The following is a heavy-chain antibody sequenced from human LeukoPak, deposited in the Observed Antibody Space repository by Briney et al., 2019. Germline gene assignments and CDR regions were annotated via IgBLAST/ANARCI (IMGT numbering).Heavy chain of an antibody. CDR3: ARGKEYCGGDCFSSWYFDL. Sequence: SESLSLTCAVYGGPFGGYYWSWIRQSPGKGRLWIGEINQSGSTTYKPSLKGRVTISVDTSKTQFSLKLSSVTAADTAVYYCARGKEYCGGDCFSSWYFDLWGRGTLVTVSS. D-gene: IGHD2-21*02. CDR2: INQSGST. J-gene: IGHJ2*01. CDR1: GGPFGGYY. V-gene: IGHV4-34*01.